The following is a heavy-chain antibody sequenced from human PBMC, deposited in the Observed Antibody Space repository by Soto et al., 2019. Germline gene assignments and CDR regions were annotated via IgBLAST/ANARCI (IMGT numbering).Heavy chain of an antibody. CDR1: GSAFRGYS. V-gene: IGHV3-30-3*01. CDR2: ISYDEATT. Sequence: TGGSLRLSCSASGSAFRGYSIHWVRQAPGKGLEWITLISYDEATTFYADSVKGRFTISRDDSKNVSYLQMDSLRREDTGVYFCASQMYFFDSSGYFPPPIWGQGTLVTVSS. CDR3: ASQMYFFDSSGYFPPPI. J-gene: IGHJ4*02. D-gene: IGHD3-22*01.